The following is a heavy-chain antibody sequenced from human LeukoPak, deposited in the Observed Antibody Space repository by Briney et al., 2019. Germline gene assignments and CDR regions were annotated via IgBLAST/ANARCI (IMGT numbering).Heavy chain of an antibody. CDR2: ISYDGSNK. V-gene: IGHV3-30*03. CDR3: ARGAHRAAAGNFDC. J-gene: IGHJ4*02. D-gene: IGHD6-13*01. Sequence: GGSLRLSCAASGFTFSSYGMHWVRQAPGKGLEWVAVISYDGSNKYYADSVKGRFTISRDNSENTLYLQINSVRAEDTAVYYCARGAHRAAAGNFDCWGQGTLVTVSS. CDR1: GFTFSSYG.